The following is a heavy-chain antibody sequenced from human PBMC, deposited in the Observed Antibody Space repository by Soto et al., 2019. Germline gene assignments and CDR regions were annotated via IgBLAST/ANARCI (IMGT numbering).Heavy chain of an antibody. D-gene: IGHD3-22*01. V-gene: IGHV1-18*01. CDR3: GRDLGYYDSSGA. CDR1: GYTFTSYG. Sequence: ASVKVSCKASGYTFTSYGISWVRQAPGQGLEWMGLISAYNGNTNYAQKLQARVTMTTDTSTSTAYMELRSLRSDDTAVYYCGRDLGYYDSSGAWGQGSLVTVSS. J-gene: IGHJ5*02. CDR2: ISAYNGNT.